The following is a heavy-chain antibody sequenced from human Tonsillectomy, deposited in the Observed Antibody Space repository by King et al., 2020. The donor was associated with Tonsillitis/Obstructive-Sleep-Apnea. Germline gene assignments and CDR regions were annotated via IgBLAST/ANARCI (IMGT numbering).Heavy chain of an antibody. CDR3: AGGPPDPSADHGSWNDWGMDV. CDR2: ISYDGSNK. V-gene: IGHV3-30*04. CDR1: GFTFSSYA. Sequence: VQLVESGGGVVQPGRSLRLSCAASGFTFSSYAMHWVRQAPGKGLEWVAVISYDGSNKYYADSVKGRFTISRDNSKNTLYLQMNSLRAEDTAVYYCAGGPPDPSADHGSWNDWGMDVWGQGTTVTVSS. J-gene: IGHJ6*02. D-gene: IGHD3-10*01.